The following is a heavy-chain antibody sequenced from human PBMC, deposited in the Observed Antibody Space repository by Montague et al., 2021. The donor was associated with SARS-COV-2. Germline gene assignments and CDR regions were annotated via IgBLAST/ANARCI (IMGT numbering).Heavy chain of an antibody. Sequence: SLRLSCAASGFTFRRYTMNWVRQSPGMGLEWVSFISSSSSSIYYXDSLKGRFTISRDNAKSSLYLQMNSLRVEDTAVYYCVRGGACSGGKCNGGARDWGQGTLVTVSS. D-gene: IGHD2-15*01. J-gene: IGHJ4*02. CDR1: GFTFRRYT. CDR3: VRGGACSGGKCNGGARD. CDR2: ISSSSSSI. V-gene: IGHV3-21*01.